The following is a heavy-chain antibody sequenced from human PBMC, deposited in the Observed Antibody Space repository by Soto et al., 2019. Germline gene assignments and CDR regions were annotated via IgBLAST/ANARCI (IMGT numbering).Heavy chain of an antibody. CDR3: ATYEGWELLSLDY. V-gene: IGHV3-7*05. CDR2: IKQDGSEK. D-gene: IGHD1-26*01. Sequence: EVQLVESGGGLVQPGGSLRLSCAASGFTFSSYWMSWVRQAPGKGLEWVANIKQDGSEKYYVDSVKGRFTISRDNAKNSLSLQMNSLRAEDTAVYYCATYEGWELLSLDYWGQGTLVTVSS. J-gene: IGHJ4*02. CDR1: GFTFSSYW.